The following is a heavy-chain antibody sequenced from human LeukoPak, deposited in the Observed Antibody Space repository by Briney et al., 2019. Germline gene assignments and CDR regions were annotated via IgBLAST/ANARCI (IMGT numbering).Heavy chain of an antibody. V-gene: IGHV4-4*02. D-gene: IGHD3-10*01. J-gene: IGHJ4*02. CDR3: ARGWFYYGSRKADYFDY. CDR2: IFHSGST. Sequence: SETLSLTCDVSGGSTSSNNWWSWVSQPPGKGLEWIGEIFHSGSTNYNPSLKGRVTISVDNSKNQFSLKLRSMTAADTAVYYCARGWFYYGSRKADYFDYWGQGTLVTVSS. CDR1: GGSTSSNNW.